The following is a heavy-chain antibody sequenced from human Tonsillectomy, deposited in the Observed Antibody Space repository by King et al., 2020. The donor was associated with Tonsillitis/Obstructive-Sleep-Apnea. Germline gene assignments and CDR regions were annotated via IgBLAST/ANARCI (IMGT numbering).Heavy chain of an antibody. J-gene: IGHJ6*02. CDR1: GFSLSNPRMG. CDR2: IFSNDGK. V-gene: IGHV2-26*01. CDR3: ERTPRTTGVSNSYYYSYGMDV. Sequence: VTLKESGPVLVKPTETLTLTCTVSGFSLSNPRMGVSWIRQPPGKALEWLAHIFSNDGKSYSTSLKGRLTISKDTSRSQVVLTMTNMDPVDTATYYCERTPRTTGVSNSYYYSYGMDVWGQGTTVTVSS. D-gene: IGHD4-23*01.